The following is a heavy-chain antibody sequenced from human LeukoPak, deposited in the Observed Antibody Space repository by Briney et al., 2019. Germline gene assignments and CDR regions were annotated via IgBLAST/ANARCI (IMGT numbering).Heavy chain of an antibody. D-gene: IGHD6-13*01. Sequence: EASQTLSLTCAVSGGSISSGGYSWSWIRQPPGKGLEWIGYIYYSGSTNYNPSLKSRVTISVDTSKNQFSLKLSSVTAADTAVYYCARCDSSSWFDPWGQGTLVTVSS. J-gene: IGHJ5*02. CDR3: ARCDSSSWFDP. CDR1: GGSISSGGYS. CDR2: IYYSGST. V-gene: IGHV4-61*08.